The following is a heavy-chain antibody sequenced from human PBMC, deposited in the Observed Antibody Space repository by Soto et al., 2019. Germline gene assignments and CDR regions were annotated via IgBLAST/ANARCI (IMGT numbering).Heavy chain of an antibody. J-gene: IGHJ4*02. V-gene: IGHV1-3*01. CDR2: INAGNGNT. Sequence: APVKVSCKASGYTFTSYAMHWVRQAPGQRLEWMGWINAGNGNTKYSQKFQGRVTITRDTSASTAYMELCSLRSEDTAVYYCARSIVVVTALDYWGQGTLVTVSS. D-gene: IGHD2-21*02. CDR3: ARSIVVVTALDY. CDR1: GYTFTSYA.